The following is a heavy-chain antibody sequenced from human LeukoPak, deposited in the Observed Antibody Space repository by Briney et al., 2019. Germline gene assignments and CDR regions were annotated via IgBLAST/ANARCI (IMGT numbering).Heavy chain of an antibody. J-gene: IGHJ6*02. CDR2: IYSGGST. V-gene: IGHV3-53*01. Sequence: GSLRLSCAASGFTVSSNYMSWVRQAPGKGLEWDSVIYSGGSTYYADSVKGRFTISRDNSKNTLYLQMNSLRAEDTAVYYCASDSSGWYVPYYYYYYGMDVWGQGTTVTVSS. D-gene: IGHD6-19*01. CDR1: GFTVSSNY. CDR3: ASDSSGWYVPYYYYYYGMDV.